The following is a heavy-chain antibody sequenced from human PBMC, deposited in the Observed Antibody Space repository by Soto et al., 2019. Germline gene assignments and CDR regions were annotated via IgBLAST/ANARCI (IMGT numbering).Heavy chain of an antibody. V-gene: IGHV1-8*01. CDR1: GYTFTSYD. Sequence: QVQLVQSGAEVKKPGASVKVSCKASGYTFTSYDINWVRQATGQGLEWMGWMNPNSGNTGYAQKFQGRVTMTRNTSISTAYMELSSLGSEDTAVYYCARGPSYDYIWGSFFDYWGQGTLVTVSS. J-gene: IGHJ4*02. CDR3: ARGPSYDYIWGSFFDY. D-gene: IGHD3-16*01. CDR2: MNPNSGNT.